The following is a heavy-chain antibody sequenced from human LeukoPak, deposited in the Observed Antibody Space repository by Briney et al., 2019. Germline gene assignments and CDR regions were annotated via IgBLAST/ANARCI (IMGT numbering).Heavy chain of an antibody. CDR1: GGSISSSSYY. Sequence: SETLSLTCTVSGGSISSSSYYWGWVRQPPGKGLEWIGSIYYSGSTYYNPSLKSRVTISVDTSKNQFSLKLSSVTAADTAVYYCARLGRQYYYYMDVWGKGTTVTVSS. V-gene: IGHV4-39*07. CDR2: IYYSGST. D-gene: IGHD3-16*01. CDR3: ARLGRQYYYYMDV. J-gene: IGHJ6*03.